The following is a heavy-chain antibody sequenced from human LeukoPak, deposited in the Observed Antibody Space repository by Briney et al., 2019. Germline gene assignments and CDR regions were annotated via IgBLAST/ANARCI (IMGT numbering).Heavy chain of an antibody. Sequence: GGTLRLSCAASGFTFSSYAMSWVRQAPGKGLEWVSAISGSGGSTYYADSVKGRFTISRDNSKNTLYLQMNSLRAEDTAVYYCAKDPYDYYDSSGYYYEPYFDYWGQGTLVTVSS. CDR1: GFTFSSYA. CDR2: ISGSGGST. V-gene: IGHV3-23*01. J-gene: IGHJ4*02. CDR3: AKDPYDYYDSSGYYYEPYFDY. D-gene: IGHD3-22*01.